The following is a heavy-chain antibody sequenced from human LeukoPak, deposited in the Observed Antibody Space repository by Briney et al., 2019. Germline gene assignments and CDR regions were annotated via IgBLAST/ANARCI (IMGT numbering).Heavy chain of an antibody. D-gene: IGHD3-10*01. CDR1: GGSFSGYY. CDR3: ARVPMVRGVIITNWFDP. CDR2: INHSGST. V-gene: IGHV4-34*01. Sequence: MASETLSLTCAVYGGSFSGYYWSWIRQPPGKGLEWIGEINHSGSTNYNPSLKSRVTISVDTSKNQFSLKLSSVTAADTAVYYCARVPMVRGVIITNWFDPWGQGTLVTVSS. J-gene: IGHJ5*02.